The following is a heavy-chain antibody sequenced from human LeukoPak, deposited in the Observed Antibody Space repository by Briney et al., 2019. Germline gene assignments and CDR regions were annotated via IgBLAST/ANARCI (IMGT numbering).Heavy chain of an antibody. D-gene: IGHD3-22*01. CDR3: ARDGDYYDSSGYGLFDY. CDR2: IYSGGSK. CDR1: AFTVSSNY. V-gene: IGHV3-66*02. J-gene: IGHJ4*02. Sequence: GGSLRLSGAASAFTVSSNYMSWVRQAPGKGLEWVSVIYSGGSKYYADSVKGRFTISRDNSKNTLYLQMNSLRAEDTAVYYCARDGDYYDSSGYGLFDYWGQGTLVTVSS.